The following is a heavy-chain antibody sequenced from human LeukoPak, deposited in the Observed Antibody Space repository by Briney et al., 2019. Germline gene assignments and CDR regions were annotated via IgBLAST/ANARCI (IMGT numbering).Heavy chain of an antibody. CDR1: GGSISSGGYH. CDR2: IYHNGST. D-gene: IGHD2-2*01. CDR3: ARGSEVVPAAITWDX. V-gene: IGHV4-30-2*01. Sequence: SQTLSLTCTVSGGSISSGGYHWSWIRQPPGKGLEWIGYIYHNGSTYYNPSLKSRVTISVDRSKNQFSLKLSSVTAADTAVYYCARGSEVVPAAITWDXXXQGXLXTVXS. J-gene: IGHJ4*02.